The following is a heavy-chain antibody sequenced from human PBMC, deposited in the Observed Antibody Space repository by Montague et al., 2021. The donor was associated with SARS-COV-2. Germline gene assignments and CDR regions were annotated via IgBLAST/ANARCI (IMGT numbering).Heavy chain of an antibody. CDR3: VSLWKYGSGSHYAPWDYYNYGVDV. V-gene: IGHV4-39*01. D-gene: IGHD3-10*01. Sequence: SETLSLTCSVSGGSITSSSYYWGWIRQSPDKGLEWIGNIYYSGSTYYNPSLKSRVTTSVDTSKYQFSLKLSSVTAADTAVYYCVSLWKYGSGSHYAPWDYYNYGVDVWGQGTTVTVSS. J-gene: IGHJ6*02. CDR1: GGSITSSSYY. CDR2: IYYSGST.